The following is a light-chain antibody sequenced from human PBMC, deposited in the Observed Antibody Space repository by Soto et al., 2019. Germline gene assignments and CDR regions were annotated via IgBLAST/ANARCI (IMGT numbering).Light chain of an antibody. CDR3: QQYENKPPIT. Sequence: EIVMTQSPATLSVSPGERATLSCRASQSVSSNLAWYQKKPGQAPRLLIYATSTRATGIPDRFSGSGSGTEFTLTISSLHPEEFALYHCQQYENKPPITFGQGTRLESK. V-gene: IGKV3-15*01. CDR1: QSVSSN. CDR2: ATS. J-gene: IGKJ5*01.